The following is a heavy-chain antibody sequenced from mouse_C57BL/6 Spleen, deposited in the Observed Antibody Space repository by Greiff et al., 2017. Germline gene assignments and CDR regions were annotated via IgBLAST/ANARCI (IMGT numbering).Heavy chain of an antibody. D-gene: IGHD2-4*01. Sequence: EVQLVESGGGLVQPKGSLKLSCAASGFTFNTYAMHWVRQAPGKGLEWVARIRSKSSNYATYYADSVKDRFTISRDDSQSMLYLQMNNLKTEDTAMYYCVREASYDYDDGYAMDYWGQGTSVTVSS. J-gene: IGHJ4*01. CDR1: GFTFNTYA. CDR3: VREASYDYDDGYAMDY. CDR2: IRSKSSNYAT. V-gene: IGHV10-3*01.